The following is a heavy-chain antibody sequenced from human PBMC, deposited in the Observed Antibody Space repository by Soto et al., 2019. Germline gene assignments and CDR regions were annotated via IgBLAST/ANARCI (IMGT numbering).Heavy chain of an antibody. CDR3: ARLYYDYV. CDR1: GFTFGTYS. D-gene: IGHD3-3*01. V-gene: IGHV3-48*02. Sequence: VCLRLSCAGSGFTFGTYSMNWVRQAAGKGLEWIAYISYDSDTIQYADSVKGRFTISRDNAKNSLYLQMNSLRDEDTDVYYCARLYYDYVWGQGTTVTVSS. J-gene: IGHJ6*02. CDR2: ISYDSDTI.